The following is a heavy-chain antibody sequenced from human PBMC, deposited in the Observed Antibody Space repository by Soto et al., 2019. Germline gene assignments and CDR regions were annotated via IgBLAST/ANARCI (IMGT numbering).Heavy chain of an antibody. Sequence: QVQLVQSGAEVKKPGSSVKVSCKASGGTFSCYAISWVRQAPGQGLEWMGGIIPIFGTAKYAQKFQGRVTITADESTSTAYMERSSLRSEDTAVYYCASLLRGYSGTGDYWGQGTLVTVSS. CDR3: ASLLRGYSGTGDY. CDR1: GGTFSCYA. V-gene: IGHV1-69*12. CDR2: IIPIFGTA. D-gene: IGHD5-12*01. J-gene: IGHJ4*02.